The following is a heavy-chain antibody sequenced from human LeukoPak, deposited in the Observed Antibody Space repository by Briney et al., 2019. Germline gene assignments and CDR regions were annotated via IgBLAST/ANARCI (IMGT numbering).Heavy chain of an antibody. Sequence: VASVKVSCKASGYTFTTYYMNWVRQAPGQGLEWMGKINPSDGSTDFAQNFQGRVSMTRDTSTSTVYMELSSLRSEDTAVYYCVRGWWWTDYGWTNWFDPWGQGTLVTVSS. J-gene: IGHJ5*02. CDR3: VRGWWWTDYGWTNWFDP. V-gene: IGHV1-46*01. D-gene: IGHD4-17*01. CDR1: GYTFTTYY. CDR2: INPSDGST.